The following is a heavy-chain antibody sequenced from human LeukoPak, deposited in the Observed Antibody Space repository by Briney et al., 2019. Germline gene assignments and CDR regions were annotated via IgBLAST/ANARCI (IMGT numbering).Heavy chain of an antibody. CDR1: GYTFTSYG. V-gene: IGHV1-18*01. CDR2: ISAYNGNT. CDR3: ARGSLAASFDY. Sequence: ASVKLSCKASGYTFTSYGISWVRQAPGQGLEWMGWISAYNGNTNYAQRLQGRVTMTTDTSTRTAYMERRSLRSDDTAVYYCARGSLAASFDYWGQGTLVTVSS. D-gene: IGHD2-15*01. J-gene: IGHJ4*02.